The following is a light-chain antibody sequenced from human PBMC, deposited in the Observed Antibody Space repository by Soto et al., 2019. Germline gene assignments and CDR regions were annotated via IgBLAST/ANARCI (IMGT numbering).Light chain of an antibody. V-gene: IGKV3D-15*01. CDR2: VAS. CDR1: QSISIN. Sequence: EIVLTQSPGTLSVSPGDRVTLSCRASQSISINLAWYQHKPGQAPRLLIHVASTRATGVPARISGSGSGTEFTLTISRLQSEDFAVYYCQQFRNXPWTCGQGTKV. J-gene: IGKJ1*01. CDR3: QQFRNXPWT.